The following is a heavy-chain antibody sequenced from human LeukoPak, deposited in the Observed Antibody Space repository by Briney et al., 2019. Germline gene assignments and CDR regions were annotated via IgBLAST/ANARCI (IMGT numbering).Heavy chain of an antibody. CDR2: IIPIFGTA. D-gene: IGHD3-22*01. Sequence: ASEKVSCKASGGTFSSYAISWVRQAPGQGLEWMGRIIPIFGTANYAQKFQGRVTITTDESTSTAYMELSSLRSEDTAVYYCARNYYDSSGYFDYWGQGTLVTASS. J-gene: IGHJ4*02. V-gene: IGHV1-69*05. CDR3: ARNYYDSSGYFDY. CDR1: GGTFSSYA.